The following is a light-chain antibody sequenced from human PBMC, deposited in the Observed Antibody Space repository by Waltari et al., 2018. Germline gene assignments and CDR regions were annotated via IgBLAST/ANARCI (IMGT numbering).Light chain of an antibody. CDR1: SGHSSNI. Sequence: QLVLTQSPSASASLGASVKLTCTLSSGHSSNIIAWVQRQPEKGPRCLMTVNSDGSHTKGDEIPDRFSGSSSGAERYLTISSLQSEDEADYYWQTGGHGTWVFGGGTRLTVL. CDR2: VNSDGSH. V-gene: IGLV4-69*01. CDR3: QTGGHGTWV. J-gene: IGLJ3*02.